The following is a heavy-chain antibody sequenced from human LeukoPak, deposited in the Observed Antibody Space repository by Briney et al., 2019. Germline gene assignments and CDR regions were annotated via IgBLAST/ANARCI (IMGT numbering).Heavy chain of an antibody. CDR1: GGIFSHYA. V-gene: IGHV1-69*04. J-gene: IGHJ4*02. D-gene: IGHD5-18*01. CDR3: ARELPPYSFDY. Sequence: ASVKVSCKASGGIFSHYAISWVRQAPGQGLEWMGRIIPILGIANYAQKFQGRVTITADKSTSTAYMDPSSLRSEDTAVYYCARELPPYSFDYWGQGTLVTVSS. CDR2: IIPILGIA.